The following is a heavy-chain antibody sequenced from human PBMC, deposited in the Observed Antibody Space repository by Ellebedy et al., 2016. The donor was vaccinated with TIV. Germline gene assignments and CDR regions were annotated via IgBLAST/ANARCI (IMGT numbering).Heavy chain of an antibody. Sequence: GGSLRLSXAASGFTFSSYSMNWVRQAPGKGLEWVSVIYSGGSTYYADSVKGRFTISRDNSKNTLYLQMNSLRAEDTAVYYCARDLFGWAVAGHNYWGQGTLVTVSS. V-gene: IGHV3-53*01. D-gene: IGHD6-19*01. CDR3: ARDLFGWAVAGHNY. CDR2: IYSGGST. J-gene: IGHJ4*02. CDR1: GFTFSSYS.